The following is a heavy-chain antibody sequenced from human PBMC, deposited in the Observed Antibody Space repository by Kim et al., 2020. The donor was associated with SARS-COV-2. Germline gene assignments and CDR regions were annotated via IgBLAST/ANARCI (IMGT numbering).Heavy chain of an antibody. CDR3: AHKAMATIFDY. Sequence: SGPTLVKPTQTLTLTCTFSGFSLSTSGVGVGWIRQPPGKALEWLALIYWDDDKRYSPSLKNRLTITKDTSKNQVVLTMTNMDPVDTGTYYCAHKAMATIFDYWGQGTLVTVSS. CDR2: IYWDDDK. D-gene: IGHD5-12*01. J-gene: IGHJ4*02. V-gene: IGHV2-5*02. CDR1: GFSLSTSGVG.